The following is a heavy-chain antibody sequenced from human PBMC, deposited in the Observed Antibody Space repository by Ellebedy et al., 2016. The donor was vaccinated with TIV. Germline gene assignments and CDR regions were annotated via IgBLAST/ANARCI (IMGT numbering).Heavy chain of an antibody. CDR2: INPNSGGT. CDR1: GYTFTGYY. V-gene: IGHV1-2*02. J-gene: IGHJ6*02. Sequence: AASVKVSCKASGYTFTGYYMHWVRQAPGQGLEWMGWINPNSGGTNYAQKFQGRVTMTRDTSISTAYMELSRLRSDDTAVYYCASHLSPDYYYGMDVWGQGTTVTVSS. CDR3: ASHLSPDYYYGMDV.